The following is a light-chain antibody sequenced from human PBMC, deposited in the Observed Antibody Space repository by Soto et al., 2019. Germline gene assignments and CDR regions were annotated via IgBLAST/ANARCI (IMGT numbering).Light chain of an antibody. CDR1: SSDVGGYNY. J-gene: IGLJ1*01. Sequence: QSVLTQPPSASGSPGQSVTISCTGTSSDVGGYNYVSWFQQHPGKAPKLIIHEVNQRPSGVPDRFSGSKSGNTASLTVSGLQAEDEGTYYCSSSGGYNNVVFGNGTKSPS. CDR2: EVN. CDR3: SSSGGYNNVV. V-gene: IGLV2-8*01.